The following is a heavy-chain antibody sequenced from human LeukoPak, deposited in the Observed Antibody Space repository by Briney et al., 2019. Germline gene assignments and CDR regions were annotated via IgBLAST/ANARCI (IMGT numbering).Heavy chain of an antibody. CDR1: GYTLTGYY. J-gene: IGHJ4*02. CDR2: INPNSGGT. D-gene: IGHD3-3*01. V-gene: IGHV1-2*02. Sequence: GASVKVSCKASGYTLTGYYMHWVRQAPGQGLEWMGWINPNSGGTNYAQKFQGRVTMTRDTSISTAYMELSRLRSDDTAVYYCARAYYDFWSGYSHFDYWGQGTLVTVSS. CDR3: ARAYYDFWSGYSHFDY.